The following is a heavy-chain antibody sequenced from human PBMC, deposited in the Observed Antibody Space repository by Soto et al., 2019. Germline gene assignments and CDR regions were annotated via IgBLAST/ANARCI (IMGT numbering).Heavy chain of an antibody. J-gene: IGHJ6*02. CDR3: ARDLRRWLVDDDYYYGMDV. D-gene: IGHD6-19*01. CDR2: IYHSGST. V-gene: IGHV4-31*03. CDR1: GGSISSGGYY. Sequence: SETLSLTCTVSGGSISSGGYYWSWIRQHPGKGLEWIGEIYHSGSTNYNPSLKSRVTISVDKSKNQFSLKLSSVTAADTAVYYCARDLRRWLVDDDYYYGMDVWGQGTTVTVSS.